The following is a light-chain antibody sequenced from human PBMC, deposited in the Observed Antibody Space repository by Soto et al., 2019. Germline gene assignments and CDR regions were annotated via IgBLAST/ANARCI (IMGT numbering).Light chain of an antibody. V-gene: IGKV1-39*01. J-gene: IGKJ2*01. CDR3: QQSSIAPRT. CDR1: QSIGSY. CDR2: NAG. Sequence: DIQMTQSPSSLSASVGDRVTITCRASQSIGSYLSWYQQKAGKAPKLLIYNAGSLQRGVPPRFSGSGSGTDFTLTISSLQPVDFATYYCQQSSIAPRTFGQGTKLEIK.